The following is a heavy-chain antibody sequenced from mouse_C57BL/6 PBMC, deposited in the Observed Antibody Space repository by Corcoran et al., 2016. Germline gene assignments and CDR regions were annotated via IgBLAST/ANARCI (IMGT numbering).Heavy chain of an antibody. D-gene: IGHD2-10*02. CDR1: GYTFTDYY. CDR2: IYPGSGNT. Sequence: QVQLKQSGAELVRPGASVKLSCKASGYTFTDYYINWVKQRPGQGLEWIARIYPGSGNTYYNEKFKGKATLTAEKSSSTAYMQLSSLTSEDSAVYFCARSGVWPLDAMDYWGQGTSVTVSS. V-gene: IGHV1-76*01. J-gene: IGHJ4*01. CDR3: ARSGVWPLDAMDY.